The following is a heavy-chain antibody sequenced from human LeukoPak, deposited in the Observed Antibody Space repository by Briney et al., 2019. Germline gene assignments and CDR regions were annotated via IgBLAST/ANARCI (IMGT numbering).Heavy chain of an antibody. CDR2: ISSSGTYI. CDR3: ARDRVVTPGTFDY. D-gene: IGHD4-23*01. V-gene: IGHV3-21*01. Sequence: SGGSLRLSCAASGFTFSSYSMNWVRQAPGKGLEWVSSISSSGTYIYYADSVKGRFTISRDNAKNSLYLQMNSLRAEDTAVYYCARDRVVTPGTFDYWGQGTLVTVSS. CDR1: GFTFSSYS. J-gene: IGHJ4*02.